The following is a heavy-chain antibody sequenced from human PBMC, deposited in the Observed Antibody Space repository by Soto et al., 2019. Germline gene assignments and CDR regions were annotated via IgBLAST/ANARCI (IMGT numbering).Heavy chain of an antibody. J-gene: IGHJ4*02. V-gene: IGHV1-69*13. CDR2: IIPIFGTA. D-gene: IGHD3-9*01. Sequence: GASVKVSCKASGGTFSSYAISWVRQAPGQGLEWMGGIIPIFGTANYAQKFQGRVTITADESTSTAYMELSSLRSEDTAVYYCARLGDYYDILTGRQYYFDYWGQGTLVTVSS. CDR1: GGTFSSYA. CDR3: ARLGDYYDILTGRQYYFDY.